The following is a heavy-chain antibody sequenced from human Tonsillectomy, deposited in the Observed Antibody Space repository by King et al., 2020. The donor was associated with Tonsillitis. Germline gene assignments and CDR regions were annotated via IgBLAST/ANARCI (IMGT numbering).Heavy chain of an antibody. CDR3: AGGTYYDSWSGHLRDFDY. CDR2: IKQDGSEK. V-gene: IGHV3-7*02. Sequence: VQLVESGGGLVQPGGSLRLSCAASGFTFSNYWMSWVRQAPGKGLEWVANIKQDGSEKYYVDSVKGRFTISRDNAKNSLYLQMNSLRAEDTAVYYCAGGTYYDSWSGHLRDFDYWGQGTRVTVSS. D-gene: IGHD3-3*01. CDR1: GFTFSNYW. J-gene: IGHJ4*02.